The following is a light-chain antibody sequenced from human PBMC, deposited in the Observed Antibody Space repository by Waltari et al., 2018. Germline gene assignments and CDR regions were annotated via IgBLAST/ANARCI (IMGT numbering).Light chain of an antibody. CDR2: IKSDGSH. J-gene: IGLJ3*02. CDR3: QTGGHGTWV. V-gene: IGLV4-69*02. CDR1: SGHSSNV. Sequence: QLVLTQSPSASASLGASVKLTCTLSSGHSSNVVAWLQQRPEKGPGYLMKIKSDGSHSKGDEIPARFSGSSSGAERYLTISSLQSEDEADYFCQTGGHGTWVFGGGTKLTVL.